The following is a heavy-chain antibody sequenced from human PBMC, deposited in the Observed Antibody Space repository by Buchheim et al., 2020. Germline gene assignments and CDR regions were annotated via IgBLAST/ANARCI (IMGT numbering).Heavy chain of an antibody. Sequence: EVQLVESGGGLVQPGESLRLSCAASGLTFSSYWMSWVRQAPGKGLEWVANIKQDGSEKYYVDSVKGRFTISRDNAKNSLYLQMNSLRAEDTAVYYCARREAGSSGWYYYWGQGTL. J-gene: IGHJ4*02. CDR2: IKQDGSEK. CDR3: ARREAGSSGWYYY. CDR1: GLTFSSYW. V-gene: IGHV3-7*03. D-gene: IGHD6-19*01.